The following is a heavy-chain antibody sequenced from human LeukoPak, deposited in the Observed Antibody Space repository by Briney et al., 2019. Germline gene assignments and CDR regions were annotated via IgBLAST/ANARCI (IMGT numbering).Heavy chain of an antibody. J-gene: IGHJ4*02. CDR1: XXXAA. Sequence: XXXAAWNWIRQXXSXGLEWLGRTYYRSKWYNDYAVSVKSRITINPDTSKNQFSLQLNSVTPEDTAVYYCARDLSWGLDYWGQGTLVTVSS. D-gene: IGHD7-27*01. CDR2: TYYRSKWYN. CDR3: ARDLSWGLDY. V-gene: IGHV6-1*01.